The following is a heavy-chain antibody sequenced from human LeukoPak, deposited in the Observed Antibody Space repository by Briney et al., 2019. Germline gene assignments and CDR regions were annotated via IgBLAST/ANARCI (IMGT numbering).Heavy chain of an antibody. CDR1: GFNFSSYW. CDR3: ARVEQWLAYYFDY. V-gene: IGHV3-7*01. Sequence: GGSLRLSCAASGFNFSSYWMSWVRQAPGKGLEWVANIKQDGSEKYYVDSVKGRFTISRDNAKNSLYLQMKSLRAEDTAVYYCARVEQWLAYYFDYWGQGTLVTVSS. D-gene: IGHD6-19*01. J-gene: IGHJ4*02. CDR2: IKQDGSEK.